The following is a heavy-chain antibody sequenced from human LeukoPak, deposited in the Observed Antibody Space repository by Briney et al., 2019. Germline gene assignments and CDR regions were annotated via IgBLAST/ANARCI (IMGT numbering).Heavy chain of an antibody. CDR1: GFTVSSNY. D-gene: IGHD4-23*01. J-gene: IGHJ4*02. Sequence: GGSLRLSCAASGFTVSSNYMTWVRQAPGKGLEWVSVFYSGGNTYYADSVKGRFTISRDTSKNTVDLQMNSLRSDDAAVYYCATFSYAGNAGGSVGYWGQGTLVTVSS. CDR3: ATFSYAGNAGGSVGY. V-gene: IGHV3-53*01. CDR2: FYSGGNT.